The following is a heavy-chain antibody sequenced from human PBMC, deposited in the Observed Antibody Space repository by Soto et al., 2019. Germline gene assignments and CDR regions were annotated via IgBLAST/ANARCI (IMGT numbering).Heavy chain of an antibody. CDR2: IWYDGSNK. Sequence: GGSLRLSCAASGFTFSSYGMHWVRQAPGKGLEWVAVIWYDGSNKYYADSVKGRFTISRDNSKNTLYLQMNSLRAEDTAVYYCARDGRVAAAGHFDYWGQGTLVTVSS. J-gene: IGHJ4*02. CDR3: ARDGRVAAAGHFDY. D-gene: IGHD6-13*01. V-gene: IGHV3-33*08. CDR1: GFTFSSYG.